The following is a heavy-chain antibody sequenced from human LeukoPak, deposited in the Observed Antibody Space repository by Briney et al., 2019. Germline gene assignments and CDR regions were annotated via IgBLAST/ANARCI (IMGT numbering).Heavy chain of an antibody. CDR3: AREIAVAGTPFDY. J-gene: IGHJ4*02. Sequence: PGRSLRLSCAASGLTFSSYGMHWVRQAPGKGLEWVAVIWYDGSNKYYADSVKGRFTISRDNSKNTLYLQMNSLRAEDTAVYYCAREIAVAGTPFDYWGQGTLVTVSS. CDR1: GLTFSSYG. V-gene: IGHV3-33*08. D-gene: IGHD6-19*01. CDR2: IWYDGSNK.